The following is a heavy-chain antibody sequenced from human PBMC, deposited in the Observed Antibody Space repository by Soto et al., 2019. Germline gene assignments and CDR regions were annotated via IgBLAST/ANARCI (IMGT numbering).Heavy chain of an antibody. D-gene: IGHD3-3*01. J-gene: IGHJ6*02. CDR3: TTPLNRDYDFWSGYYLYYYYGMDV. CDR2: IKSKTDGGTT. CDR1: GFTFSNAW. V-gene: IGHV3-15*07. Sequence: GGSLRLSCAASGFTFSNAWMNWVRQAPGKGLEWVGRIKSKTDGGTTDYAAPVKGRFTISRDDSKNTLYLQMNSLKTEDTAVYYCTTPLNRDYDFWSGYYLYYYYGMDVWGQGTTVTVSS.